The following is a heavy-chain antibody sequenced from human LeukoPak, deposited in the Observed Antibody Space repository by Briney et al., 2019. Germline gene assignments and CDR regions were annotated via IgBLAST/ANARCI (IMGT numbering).Heavy chain of an antibody. J-gene: IGHJ5*02. CDR3: AREFTQYSSSSTWFDP. V-gene: IGHV1-2*02. D-gene: IGHD6-6*01. CDR2: INPNSGGT. Sequence: ASVKVSCKASGYTFTGYYMHWVRQAPGQGLEWMGWINPNSGGTNYAQKFQGRVTMTRDTSISTAYMELSRLRSDDTAVYYCAREFTQYSSSSTWFDPWGQRTLVTVSS. CDR1: GYTFTGYY.